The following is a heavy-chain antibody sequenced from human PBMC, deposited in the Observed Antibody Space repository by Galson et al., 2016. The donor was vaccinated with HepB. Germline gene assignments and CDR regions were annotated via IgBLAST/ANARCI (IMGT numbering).Heavy chain of an antibody. J-gene: IGHJ3*02. Sequence: SMRLSCAASGCTFSNAWMSWVRQAPGKGLERVGHFKCRTDVGRTDYGAPVNGRFTISRDDSKNTLYLKMNSLKTEDTALYYCTTVFRGAFHIWGQGTMVTVSS. CDR2: FKCRTDVGRT. CDR3: TTVFRGAFHI. D-gene: IGHD3-3*01. CDR1: GCTFSNAW. V-gene: IGHV3-15*01.